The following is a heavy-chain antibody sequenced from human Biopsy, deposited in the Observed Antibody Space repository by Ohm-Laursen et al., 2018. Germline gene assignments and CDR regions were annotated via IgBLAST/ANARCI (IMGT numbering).Heavy chain of an antibody. CDR3: ARLGSGDYFPTFFDF. J-gene: IGHJ4*02. Sequence: TLFLTCTVSGGSINGGRYYWNWLRHHPGKGLEWIGYIFYSANTYYNPSLKSRVTISVDTSKNQFSLKLSSVTAADTAVYYCARLGSGDYFPTFFDFWGQGALVTVSS. CDR2: IFYSANT. CDR1: GGSINGGRYY. D-gene: IGHD5-12*01. V-gene: IGHV4-31*03.